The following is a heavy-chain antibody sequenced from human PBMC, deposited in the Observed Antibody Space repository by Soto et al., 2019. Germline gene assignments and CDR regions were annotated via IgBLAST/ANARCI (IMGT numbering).Heavy chain of an antibody. CDR1: GNSISTTNW. D-gene: IGHD3-22*01. CDR3: ARDVGYHYDGSPSGQFDF. Sequence: SETLSLTCGVFGNSISTTNWWSWVRQSPGKGLEWIGEIFHSGASNYNPSLKSRVTISLDKSKNQFSLKLSSVTAADTAVYYCARDVGYHYDGSPSGQFDFWGQGTPVTVSS. CDR2: IFHSGAS. V-gene: IGHV4-4*02. J-gene: IGHJ4*02.